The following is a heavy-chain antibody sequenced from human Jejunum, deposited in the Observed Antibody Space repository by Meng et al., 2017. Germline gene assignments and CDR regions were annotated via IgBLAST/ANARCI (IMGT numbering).Heavy chain of an antibody. CDR3: ARDPGYGALDY. CDR2: MNQDGSNI. CDR1: GFMFSGSW. V-gene: IGHV3-7*01. J-gene: IGHJ4*02. D-gene: IGHD4/OR15-4a*01. Sequence: GESLKISCAVSGFMFSGSWMSWVRQAPGKGLEWVANMNQDGSNIYYMDSVRGRFTISRDNTKNSLYLQMNSLRVEDTAVYYCARDPGYGALDYWGQGRLVNGYS.